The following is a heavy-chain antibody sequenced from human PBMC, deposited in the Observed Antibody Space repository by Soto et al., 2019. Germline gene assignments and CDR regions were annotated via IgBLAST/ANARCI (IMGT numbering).Heavy chain of an antibody. D-gene: IGHD5-12*01. Sequence: QVQLVQSGAEVKKPGASVKVSCKASSYTFTRYGISWVRQAPGQGLEWMGWISAYNGNTNYAQKLQGRVTMTTDTSTSTAYMELRSLRSDDTAVYYCARVPAGAWLARLGYFQHWGQGTLVTVAS. CDR3: ARVPAGAWLARLGYFQH. J-gene: IGHJ1*01. CDR1: SYTFTRYG. V-gene: IGHV1-18*01. CDR2: ISAYNGNT.